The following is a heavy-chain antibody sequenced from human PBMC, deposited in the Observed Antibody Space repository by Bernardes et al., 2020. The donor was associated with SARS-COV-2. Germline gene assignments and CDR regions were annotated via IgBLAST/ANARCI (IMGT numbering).Heavy chain of an antibody. V-gene: IGHV4-59*11. Sequence: SDTLSLTCTVSVGSMNRLYWTCIRHPPGKGLQCIRYTSNNGRTNYNPSLKSRVTMSVDTSKNQFSLNLSSVTAADTAVYYCARGGLGDFWGGYYMVDWIDPWGRGTLVTVSS. J-gene: IGHJ5*02. CDR1: VGSMNRLY. CDR3: ARGGLGDFWGGYYMVDWIDP. CDR2: TSNNGRT. D-gene: IGHD3-3*01.